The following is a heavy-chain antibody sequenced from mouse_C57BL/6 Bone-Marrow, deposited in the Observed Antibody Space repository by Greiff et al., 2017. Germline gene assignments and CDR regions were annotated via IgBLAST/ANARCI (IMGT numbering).Heavy chain of an antibody. CDR1: GYTFTDYY. CDR2: INPYNGGT. Sequence: EVQLQQSGPVLVKPGASVKMSCKASGYTFTDYYMNWVKQSHGKSLEWIGVINPYNGGTSYNQKFKGKATLTVDKSSSTAYMELNSQTSADSAVYYCARSPYDYDCYAMDYWGQGTSVTVSS. V-gene: IGHV1-19*01. CDR3: ARSPYDYDCYAMDY. D-gene: IGHD2-4*01. J-gene: IGHJ4*01.